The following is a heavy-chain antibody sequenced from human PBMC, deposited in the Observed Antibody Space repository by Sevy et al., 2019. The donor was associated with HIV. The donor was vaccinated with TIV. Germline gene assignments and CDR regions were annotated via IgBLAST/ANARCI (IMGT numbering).Heavy chain of an antibody. J-gene: IGHJ4*02. CDR1: GSTFSSYA. CDR3: AKDSRGVLRFLEWATELFDY. Sequence: GGSLRLSCAASGSTFSSYAMSWVRQAPGKGLEWVSAISGSGGSTYYADSVKGRFTISRDNSKNTLYLQMNSLRAEDTAVYYCAKDSRGVLRFLEWATELFDYWGQGTLVTVSS. CDR2: ISGSGGST. V-gene: IGHV3-23*01. D-gene: IGHD3-3*01.